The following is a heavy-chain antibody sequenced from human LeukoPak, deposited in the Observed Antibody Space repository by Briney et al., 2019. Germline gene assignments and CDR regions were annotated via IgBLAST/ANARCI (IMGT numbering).Heavy chain of an antibody. J-gene: IGHJ4*02. CDR2: IYPGDSDT. CDR3: ARRRGGGTFDY. D-gene: IGHD3-16*01. V-gene: IGHV5-51*01. CDR1: GNSFTTYW. Sequence: GESLKISCKGSGNSFTTYWIGWVRQMPGKGLEWMGIIYPGDSDTRYSPSFQGQVTISADRSISAAYLQRSSLKASDTAMYYCARRRGGGTFDYWGQGTLVTVSS.